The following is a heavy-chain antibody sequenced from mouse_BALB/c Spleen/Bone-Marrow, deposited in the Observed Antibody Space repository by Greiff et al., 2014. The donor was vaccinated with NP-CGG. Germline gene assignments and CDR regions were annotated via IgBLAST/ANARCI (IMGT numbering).Heavy chain of an antibody. Sequence: VKLMESGAELVKPGASVKPSCKASGYTFTSYWMHWVKQRPGQGLEWIGEINPSNGRTNYNEKFKSKATLTVDKSSSTAYMQLSSLTSEDSAVYYCARWGITLAYWGQGTLVTVSA. J-gene: IGHJ3*01. CDR3: ARWGITLAY. D-gene: IGHD2-4*01. CDR2: INPSNGRT. V-gene: IGHV1S81*02. CDR1: GYTFTSYW.